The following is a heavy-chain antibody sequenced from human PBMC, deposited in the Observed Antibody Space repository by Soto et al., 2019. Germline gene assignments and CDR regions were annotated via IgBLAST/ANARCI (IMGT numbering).Heavy chain of an antibody. CDR2: IYNSGST. D-gene: IGHD3-3*01. V-gene: IGHV4-31*03. CDR1: GGSISSGGYY. CDR3: ARYLRSGLYYMDV. J-gene: IGHJ6*03. Sequence: SETLSLTCTVSGGSISSGGYYWSWIRQHPGKGLEWIGYIYNSGSTYYNPSLKSRVTISVDTSKNQFSLKLSSATVADTAVYYCARYLRSGLYYMDVWGKGTTVTVSS.